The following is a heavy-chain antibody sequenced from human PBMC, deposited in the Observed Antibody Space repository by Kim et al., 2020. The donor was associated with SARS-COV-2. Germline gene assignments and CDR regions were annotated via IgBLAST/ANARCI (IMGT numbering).Heavy chain of an antibody. D-gene: IGHD5-18*01. Sequence: YSADSVKGRFTISRDNSKNTLYLQMSSLRAEDTAVYYCVKDLDSSLAFNYWGQGTLVTVSS. J-gene: IGHJ4*02. V-gene: IGHV3-64D*09. CDR3: VKDLDSSLAFNY.